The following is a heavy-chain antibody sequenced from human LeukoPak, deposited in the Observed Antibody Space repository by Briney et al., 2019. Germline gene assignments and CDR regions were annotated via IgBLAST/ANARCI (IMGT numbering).Heavy chain of an antibody. CDR3: AREVSYGYRG. J-gene: IGHJ4*02. V-gene: IGHV1-2*02. Sequence: GASVKVSCKASGYTFTGYYMHWVRQAPGQGLEWMGWINPNSGGTNYAQEFQGRVTMTRDTSISTAYMELSRLRSDDTAVYYCAREVSYGYRGWGQGTLVTVSS. CDR2: INPNSGGT. D-gene: IGHD5-18*01. CDR1: GYTFTGYY.